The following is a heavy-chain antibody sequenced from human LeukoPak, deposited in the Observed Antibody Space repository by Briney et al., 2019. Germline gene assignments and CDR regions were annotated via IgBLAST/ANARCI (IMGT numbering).Heavy chain of an antibody. CDR2: IYYSGST. V-gene: IGHV4-59*01. CDR3: ARELESSGWYGSYWYFDL. CDR1: GGSISSYY. Sequence: PSETLSLTCTVSGGSISSYYWSWIRQPPGKGLEWIEYIYYSGSTNYNPSLKSRVTISVDTSKNQFSLKLSSVTAADTAVYYCARELESSGWYGSYWYFDLWGRGTLVTVSS. J-gene: IGHJ2*01. D-gene: IGHD6-19*01.